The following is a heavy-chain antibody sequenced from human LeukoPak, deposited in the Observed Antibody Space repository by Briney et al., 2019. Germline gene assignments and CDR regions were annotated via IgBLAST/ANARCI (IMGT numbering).Heavy chain of an antibody. V-gene: IGHV3-23*01. Sequence: GGSLRLSCAASGFTFSSYAMNWVRQAPGMGLEWVSTIYSDGNTYYPDSVKGRFTISRDGSKNTLYLQLNSLRTEDTAIYYCVREREGSNSEHWGQGTLVTVSS. CDR1: GFTFSSYA. CDR2: IYSDGNT. CDR3: VREREGSNSEH. D-gene: IGHD1-26*01. J-gene: IGHJ1*01.